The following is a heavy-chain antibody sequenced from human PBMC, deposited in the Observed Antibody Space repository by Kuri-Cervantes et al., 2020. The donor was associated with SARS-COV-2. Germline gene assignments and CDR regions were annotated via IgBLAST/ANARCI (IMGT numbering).Heavy chain of an antibody. V-gene: IGHV4-34*01. Sequence: SETLSLTCAVYGGSFSGYYWSWIRQPPGKGLEWIGEINHSGSTNYNPSLKSRVTISVDTSKNQFSLKLSSVTAADTAVYYCARESDSNYAINYYYGMDVWGQGTTVTVSS. D-gene: IGHD4-11*01. J-gene: IGHJ6*02. CDR3: ARESDSNYAINYYYGMDV. CDR2: INHSGST. CDR1: GGSFSGYY.